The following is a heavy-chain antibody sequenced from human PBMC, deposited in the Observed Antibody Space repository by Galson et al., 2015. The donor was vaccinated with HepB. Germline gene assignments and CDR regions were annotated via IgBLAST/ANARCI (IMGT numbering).Heavy chain of an antibody. CDR1: GFTFSFYA. Sequence: SLRLSCAASGFTFSFYAMSWVRQAPGKGLEWVSNISGSGGSAYEADTVKGRFSISKDNSKNTLYLEMNSLRAEDTGVYYCAKDQRSGGGCYFDYWGQGTLVTVSS. D-gene: IGHD6-19*01. V-gene: IGHV3-23*01. CDR2: ISGSGGSA. CDR3: AKDQRSGGGCYFDY. J-gene: IGHJ4*02.